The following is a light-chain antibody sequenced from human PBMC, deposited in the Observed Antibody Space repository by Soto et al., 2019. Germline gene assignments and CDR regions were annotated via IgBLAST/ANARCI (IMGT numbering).Light chain of an antibody. CDR2: GAS. CDR1: QSINNY. CDR3: QQYYTSPLT. J-gene: IGKJ4*01. Sequence: EIVLTQSPVTLSLSPGERATLSCRASQSINNYLAWYQQKPGQAPRLLIYGASNRATGIPDRFSGSGSGTDFTLTISRLEPEDFAVYYCQQYYTSPLTFGGGTKVDIK. V-gene: IGKV3-20*01.